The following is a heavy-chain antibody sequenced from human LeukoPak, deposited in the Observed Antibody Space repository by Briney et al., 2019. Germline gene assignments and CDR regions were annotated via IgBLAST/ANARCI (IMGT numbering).Heavy chain of an antibody. D-gene: IGHD2-15*01. J-gene: IGHJ5*02. V-gene: IGHV1-69*06. CDR1: GGTFSSYA. Sequence: PKASVKVSCEASGGTFSSYAISWVRQAPGQGLEWMGGIIPIFGTANYAQKFQGRVTITADKSTSTAYMELSSLRSEDTAVYYCARAVAATLNWFDPWGQGTLVTVSS. CDR3: ARAVAATLNWFDP. CDR2: IIPIFGTA.